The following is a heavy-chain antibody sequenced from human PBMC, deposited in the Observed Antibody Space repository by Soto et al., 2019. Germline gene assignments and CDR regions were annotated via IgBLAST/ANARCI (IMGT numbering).Heavy chain of an antibody. CDR2: IYYRGTT. V-gene: IGHV4-61*01. D-gene: IGHD3-22*01. CDR3: ARAKTTRIVPENF. J-gene: IGHJ4*02. Sequence: QVQLQESGPGLVKPSETLSLTCTVSGDSVNSATYYWSWIRQPPGKGLAWIGDIYYRGTTKYNPSLKSRVTISLATSKNQFSLNLSSVPAADTAIYYCARAKTTRIVPENFWGQGTLVSVSS. CDR1: GDSVNSATYY.